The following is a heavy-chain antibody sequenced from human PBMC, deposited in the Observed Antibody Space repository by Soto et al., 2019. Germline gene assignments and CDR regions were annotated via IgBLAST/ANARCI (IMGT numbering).Heavy chain of an antibody. D-gene: IGHD6-13*01. J-gene: IGHJ3*01. CDR1: GGTFNSYA. Sequence: AVKVSCQASGGTFNSYAISWVRQAPGQGLEWVGGIIPIFGTANYAQKFQGRVTITADKSTSTAYMELSSLRSADTAVYYCGRGTLRAAAFGAFDFWGQGTMVTVSS. V-gene: IGHV1-69*06. CDR3: GRGTLRAAAFGAFDF. CDR2: IIPIFGTA.